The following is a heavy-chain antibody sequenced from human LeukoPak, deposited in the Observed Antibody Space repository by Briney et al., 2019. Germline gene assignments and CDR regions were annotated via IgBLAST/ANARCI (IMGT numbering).Heavy chain of an antibody. J-gene: IGHJ4*02. Sequence: QTGGSLRLSCAASGFTFSSYGMHWVRQAPGKGLEWVAVIWYDGSNKYYADSVKGRFTFSRDNSKNTLYLQMNSLRAEDTAVYYCTYGDYPLTYWGQGTLVSVPS. CDR3: TYGDYPLTY. CDR2: IWYDGSNK. CDR1: GFTFSSYG. V-gene: IGHV3-33*01. D-gene: IGHD4-17*01.